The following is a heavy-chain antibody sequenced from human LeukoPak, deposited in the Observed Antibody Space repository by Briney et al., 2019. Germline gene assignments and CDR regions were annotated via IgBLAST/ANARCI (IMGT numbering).Heavy chain of an antibody. J-gene: IGHJ3*02. D-gene: IGHD5/OR15-5a*01. CDR1: GYDFTGYT. Sequence: GASVKVSCKASGYDFTGYTMHWVRQAPGQGLEWMGCINPNSGGTIYAQKFQGRVTMTRDTSLSTAYMDLSSLRSDDTAKYYCAREPLSSHAHAFDIWGQGTMVTVSS. CDR3: AREPLSSHAHAFDI. V-gene: IGHV1-2*02. CDR2: INPNSGGT.